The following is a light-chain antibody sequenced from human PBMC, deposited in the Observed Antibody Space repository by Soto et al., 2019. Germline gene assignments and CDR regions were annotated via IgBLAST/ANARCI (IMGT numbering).Light chain of an antibody. CDR2: DAS. V-gene: IGKV1-5*01. CDR3: QQYSDYSRT. CDR1: QSISSW. J-gene: IGKJ1*01. Sequence: DIPMTQSPSTLSASVGDIVTITCRASQSISSWLAWYQQKPGKAPKIMIYDASSLESGVPSRFSGSGSGTECTLTISSLQPDDVATYFCQQYSDYSRTFGQGTKVDI.